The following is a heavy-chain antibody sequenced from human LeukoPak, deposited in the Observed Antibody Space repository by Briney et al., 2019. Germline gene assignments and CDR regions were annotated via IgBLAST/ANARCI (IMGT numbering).Heavy chain of an antibody. CDR1: GYSFTSYW. V-gene: IGHV5-51*07. CDR2: IYPGDSNT. Sequence: GESLKISCKGSGYSFTSYWIGWVHQMPGRGLEWMGIIYPGDSNTRYSPSFQGQVTISADKSISTTYLQWSSLKASDTAMYYCARRGNSRDAFDIWGQGTMVTVSS. J-gene: IGHJ3*02. D-gene: IGHD1-26*01. CDR3: ARRGNSRDAFDI.